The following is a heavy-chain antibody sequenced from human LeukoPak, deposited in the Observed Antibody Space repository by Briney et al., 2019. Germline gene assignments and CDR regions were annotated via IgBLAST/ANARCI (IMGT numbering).Heavy chain of an antibody. J-gene: IGHJ4*02. D-gene: IGHD1-20*01. Sequence: GGSLRLSCAASGFTVSSNYMSWVRQTPGKGLEWVSIIYYDGSTYYADSVKGRFTISRDNSKNTLYLQMNSLRAEDTAVYYCLRDLNWSLDQWGQGTLVTVSS. CDR3: LRDLNWSLDQ. CDR1: GFTVSSNY. CDR2: IYYDGST. V-gene: IGHV3-53*01.